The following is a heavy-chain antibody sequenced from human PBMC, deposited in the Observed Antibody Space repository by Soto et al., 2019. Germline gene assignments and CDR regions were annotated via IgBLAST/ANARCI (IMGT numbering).Heavy chain of an antibody. D-gene: IGHD5-18*01. CDR1: GYSFLNYW. V-gene: IGHV5-51*01. J-gene: IGHJ4*02. Sequence: PGESRKISCKTSGYSFLNYWIGWVRQMPGKGLEWMGIIYPGDSDARYSPSFQGQVTISADKSISTVYLQWSSLKASDTAMYYCARHIVDTSMTASFNYWGQGTQVTVS. CDR3: ARHIVDTSMTASFNY. CDR2: IYPGDSDA.